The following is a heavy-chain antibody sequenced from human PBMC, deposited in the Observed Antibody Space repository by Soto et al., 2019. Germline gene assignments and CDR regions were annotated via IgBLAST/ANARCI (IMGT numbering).Heavy chain of an antibody. V-gene: IGHV3-74*01. CDR3: ARFRVDGDYVP. J-gene: IGHJ5*02. D-gene: IGHD4-17*01. CDR1: GFTFSNYW. Sequence: EVQRVESGGGLVQPGGSLGLSCAVSGFTFSNYWMHWFRQAPGKGLVWVSRINTDGSSTSYADFVKGRFTISRDNARNTLFLQMNSLTAEDTAVYYCARFRVDGDYVPWGHGTLVTVSA. CDR2: INTDGSST.